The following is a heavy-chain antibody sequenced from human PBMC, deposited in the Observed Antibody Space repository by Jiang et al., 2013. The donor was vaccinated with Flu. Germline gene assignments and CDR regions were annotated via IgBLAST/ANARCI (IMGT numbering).Heavy chain of an antibody. D-gene: IGHD3-9*01. J-gene: IGHJ4*02. Sequence: KPSETLSLTCSVSDDSISSYYLSWIRQSPGKGLDWIGYIYHTGSTNYNPSLESRVSISLDTSQNHFSLKLRSVTAADTAVYYCTRGRFFDWFNFEYWGQGILVTVSS. CDR3: TRGRFFDWFNFEY. V-gene: IGHV4-59*01. CDR1: DDSISSYY. CDR2: IYHTGST.